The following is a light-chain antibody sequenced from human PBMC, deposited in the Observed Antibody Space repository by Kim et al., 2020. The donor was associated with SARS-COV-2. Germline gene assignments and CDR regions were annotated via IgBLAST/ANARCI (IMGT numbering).Light chain of an antibody. V-gene: IGKV3D-15*01. Sequence: SGERAPPSRRARQDVNSYLACYQPKPGRAPWLLLYDASTRATGIPARFSGSGSVTELPLTISSLQSEDFAVYYCQHSNSWPPKYTFGQGTKLEF. J-gene: IGKJ2*01. CDR1: QDVNSY. CDR3: QHSNSWPPKYT. CDR2: DAS.